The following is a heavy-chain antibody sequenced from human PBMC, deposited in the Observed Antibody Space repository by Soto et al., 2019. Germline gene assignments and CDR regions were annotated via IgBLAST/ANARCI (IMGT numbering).Heavy chain of an antibody. J-gene: IGHJ4*02. V-gene: IGHV3-33*01. CDR1: GFTFSSYG. CDR3: ARDPRYCSSTSCLGLFDY. D-gene: IGHD2-2*01. Sequence: GGSLRLSCAASGFTFSSYGMHWVRQAPGKGLEWVAVIWYDGSNKYYADSVKGRFTISRDNSKNTLYLQMNSLRAEDTAVYYCARDPRYCSSTSCLGLFDYWGQGTLVTVSS. CDR2: IWYDGSNK.